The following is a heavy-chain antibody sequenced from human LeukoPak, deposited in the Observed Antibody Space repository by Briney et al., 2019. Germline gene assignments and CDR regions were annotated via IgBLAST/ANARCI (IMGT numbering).Heavy chain of an antibody. D-gene: IGHD3-10*01. V-gene: IGHV3-11*01. CDR1: GFTFTDTY. CDR2: ISPSGTDI. CDR3: ARGVRGVRTDPTFDS. J-gene: IGHJ4*02. Sequence: GGSLRLSCAVSGFTFTDTYMTWIRQAPGKGLESLSYISPSGTDISYADSVKGRFTISRDNAKNSLYLQMNSLRAEDTAVYYCARGVRGVRTDPTFDSWGQGTLVTVSS.